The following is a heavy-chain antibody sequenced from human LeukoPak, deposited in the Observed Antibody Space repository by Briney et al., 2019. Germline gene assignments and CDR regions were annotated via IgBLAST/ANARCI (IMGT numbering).Heavy chain of an antibody. CDR2: IIPIFGTA. J-gene: IGHJ4*02. CDR3: ATTTQNWNVLGNFDY. Sequence: SVKDSCKASGGTFSSYAISWVRQAPGQGLEWMGGIIPIFGTANYAQKFQGRVTITTDESTSTAYMELSSLRSEDTAVYYCATTTQNWNVLGNFDYWGQGTLVTVSS. V-gene: IGHV1-69*05. CDR1: GGTFSSYA. D-gene: IGHD1-1*01.